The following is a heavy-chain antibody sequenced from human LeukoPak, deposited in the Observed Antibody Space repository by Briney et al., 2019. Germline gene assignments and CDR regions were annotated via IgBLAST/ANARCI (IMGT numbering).Heavy chain of an antibody. CDR2: ISSSSSYI. D-gene: IGHD6-13*01. V-gene: IGHV3-21*01. Sequence: PGGSLRLSCAASGFTFTRYWMCWIRQAPGKGLEWVSSISSSSSYIYYADSVKGRFTISRDNAKNSLYLQMNSLRAEDTAVYYCASSGYSSSWFHTGHWFDPWGQGTLVTVSS. J-gene: IGHJ5*02. CDR3: ASSGYSSSWFHTGHWFDP. CDR1: GFTFTRYW.